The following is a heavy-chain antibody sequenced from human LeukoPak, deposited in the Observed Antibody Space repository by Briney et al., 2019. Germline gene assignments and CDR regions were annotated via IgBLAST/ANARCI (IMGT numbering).Heavy chain of an antibody. J-gene: IGHJ4*02. Sequence: GGSLRLSCAASGFTFSSYSMSWVRQAPGKGLEWVSSISSSSSYIYYADSVKGRFTISRDNAKNSLYLQMKSLGAEDTAVYYCARDTFNYDILTGYYYWGQGTLVTVSS. CDR3: ARDTFNYDILTGYYY. CDR1: GFTFSSYS. CDR2: ISSSSSYI. D-gene: IGHD3-9*01. V-gene: IGHV3-21*01.